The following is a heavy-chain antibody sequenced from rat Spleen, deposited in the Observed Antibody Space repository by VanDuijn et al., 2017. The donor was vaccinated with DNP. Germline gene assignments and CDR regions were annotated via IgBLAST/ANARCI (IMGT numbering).Heavy chain of an antibody. J-gene: IGHJ4*01. D-gene: IGHD1-3*01. V-gene: IGHV5-22*01. CDR1: GFTFSDYY. Sequence: EVQLVESGGGLVQPGRSLKLSCAASGFTFSDYYMSWFRQAPTKGLELVAYISYDGVSTYYGDSVKGRFTISRDNAKSTLYRQMNSLRSEDMATYYCARYYGSYRALDAWGQGTSVTVSS. CDR2: ISYDGVST. CDR3: ARYYGSYRALDA.